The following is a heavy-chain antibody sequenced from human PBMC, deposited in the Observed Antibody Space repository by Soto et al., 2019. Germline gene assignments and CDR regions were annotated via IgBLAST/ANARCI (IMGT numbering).Heavy chain of an antibody. J-gene: IGHJ6*02. CDR2: IWYDGSIQ. D-gene: IGHD5-12*01. CDR3: ANLWGDGYNLGQDYNGMDV. Sequence: QVQMVESGGGVVQPGRSLRLSCAASGFSFENYGMHWVRQAPGRGLEWVAIIWYDGSIQYYAAAVKGRFTISRDNSKKTLYLEMNSLRDEDTAVYYCANLWGDGYNLGQDYNGMDVWGQGATVIVSS. CDR1: GFSFENYG. V-gene: IGHV3-33*06.